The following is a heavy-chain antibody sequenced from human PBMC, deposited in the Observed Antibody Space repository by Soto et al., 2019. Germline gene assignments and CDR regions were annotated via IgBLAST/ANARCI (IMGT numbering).Heavy chain of an antibody. CDR2: ISSSSSYI. CDR3: ARDLWVVGYCSSTSCRKPPDAFDI. V-gene: IGHV3-21*01. D-gene: IGHD2-2*03. CDR1: GFTLSSYS. J-gene: IGHJ4*02. Sequence: PGGSLRLSCAASGFTLSSYSMNCVRQAPGKGLEWVSSISSSSSYIYYADSVKGRFTIPRDNAKNSLYLQMNSLRAEDTAVYYCARDLWVVGYCSSTSCRKPPDAFDIWGQGTLVTVSS.